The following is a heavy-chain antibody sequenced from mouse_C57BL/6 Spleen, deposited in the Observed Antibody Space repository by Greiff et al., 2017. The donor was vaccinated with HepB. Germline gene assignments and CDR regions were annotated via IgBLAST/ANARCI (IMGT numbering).Heavy chain of an antibody. CDR3: IRDYGSSY. D-gene: IGHD1-1*01. J-gene: IGHJ2*01. Sequence: EVQLQQSGAELVRPGASVKLSCTASGFNIKDDYMHWVKQRPEQGLEWIGWIDPENGDTEYASKFQGKATITADTSSNTAYLQLSSLTSEDTAVYYCIRDYGSSYWGQGTTLTVSS. V-gene: IGHV14-4*01. CDR2: IDPENGDT. CDR1: GFNIKDDY.